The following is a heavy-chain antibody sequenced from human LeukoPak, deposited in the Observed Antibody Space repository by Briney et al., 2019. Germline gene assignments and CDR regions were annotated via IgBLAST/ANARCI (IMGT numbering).Heavy chain of an antibody. CDR2: IWYDGSNK. Sequence: GRSLRLSCAASGFTFSSYGMHWVRQAPGKGLEWVAVIWYDGSNKYYADSVKGRFTISRDNSKNTLYLQMNSLRAEDTAVYYCARDLPFGSGWYYFDYWGQGTLVTVSP. D-gene: IGHD6-19*01. CDR3: ARDLPFGSGWYYFDY. V-gene: IGHV3-33*01. J-gene: IGHJ4*02. CDR1: GFTFSSYG.